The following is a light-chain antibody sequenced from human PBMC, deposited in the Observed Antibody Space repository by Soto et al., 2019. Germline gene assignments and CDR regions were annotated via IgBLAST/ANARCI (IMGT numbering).Light chain of an antibody. CDR1: SSDVGGYNY. J-gene: IGLJ2*01. V-gene: IGLV2-14*01. CDR3: RSYTSSSTLVV. Sequence: QSALTQPASVSGSPGQSITISCTGTSSDVGGYNYVSWYQQHPGKAPKLMIYHVSNRPSGVSNRFSGSKSGNTASLTISGLQAEDEADYYCRSYTSSSTLVVFGGGTKVTVL. CDR2: HVS.